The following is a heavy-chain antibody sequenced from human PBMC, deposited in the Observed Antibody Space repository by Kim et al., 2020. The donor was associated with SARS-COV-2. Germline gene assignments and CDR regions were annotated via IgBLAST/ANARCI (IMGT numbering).Heavy chain of an antibody. J-gene: IGHJ5*02. D-gene: IGHD3-10*01. CDR2: IYYSGST. CDR3: ARDGPYYYGSGSFNWFEP. Sequence: SETLSLTCTVSGGSISSSSYYWGWIRQPPGKGLEWIGSIYYSGSTYYNPSLKSRVTISVDTSKNQFSLKLSSVTAADTAVYYCARDGPYYYGSGSFNWFEPWGQGTLVTVSS. V-gene: IGHV4-39*07. CDR1: GGSISSSSYY.